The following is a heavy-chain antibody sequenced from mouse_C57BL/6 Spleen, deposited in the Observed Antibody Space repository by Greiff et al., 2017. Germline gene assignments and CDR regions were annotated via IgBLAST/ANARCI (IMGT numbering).Heavy chain of an antibody. J-gene: IGHJ2*01. CDR3: ARYDYDRYYFDY. D-gene: IGHD2-4*01. CDR2: ISYDGSN. CDR1: GYSITSGYY. V-gene: IGHV3-6*01. Sequence: ESGPGLVKPSQSLSLTCSVTGYSITSGYYWNWIRQFPGNKLEWMGYISYDGSNNYNPSLKNRISITLDTSKNQFFLKLNSVTTEDTATYYCARYDYDRYYFDYWGQGTTLTVSS.